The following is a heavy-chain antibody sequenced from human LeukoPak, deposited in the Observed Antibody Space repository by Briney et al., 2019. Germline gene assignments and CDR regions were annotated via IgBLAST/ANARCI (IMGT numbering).Heavy chain of an antibody. J-gene: IGHJ4*02. CDR2: IRSKAYGGTT. D-gene: IGHD3-3*01. CDR3: TRKILTDFWSGYYRGYFDY. V-gene: IGHV3-49*03. Sequence: GGSLRLSCTASGFTFGDYAMSWFRQAPGKGLEWVGFIRSKAYGGTTEYAASVKGRFTISRDDSKSIAYLQMNSLKTEDTAVYYCTRKILTDFWSGYYRGYFDYWGQGTLVTVSS. CDR1: GFTFGDYA.